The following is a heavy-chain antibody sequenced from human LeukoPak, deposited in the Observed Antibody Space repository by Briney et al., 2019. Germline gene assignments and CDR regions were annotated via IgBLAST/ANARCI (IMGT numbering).Heavy chain of an antibody. CDR2: MNPNSGNT. V-gene: IGHV1-8*03. CDR1: GYTFTSYD. Sequence: ASVKVSCKASGYTFTSYDINWVRQATGQGLEWMGWMNPNSGNTGYAQKFQGRVTITRNTSISTAYMELSSLRSEDTAVYYCARGNYIYYYYYMDVWGKGTTVTVSS. CDR3: ARGNYIYYYYYMDV. D-gene: IGHD1-7*01. J-gene: IGHJ6*03.